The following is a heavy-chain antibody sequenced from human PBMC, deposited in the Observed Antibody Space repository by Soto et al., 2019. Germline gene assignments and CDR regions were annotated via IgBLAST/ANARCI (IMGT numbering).Heavy chain of an antibody. CDR3: AREYCSGGSCWGSFWD. D-gene: IGHD2-15*01. Sequence: QVQLVQSGAEVKKPGASVKVSCKASGYTFTSYGISWVRQAPGQGLEWMGWISGYNGDTNYAQKLQGRVTITADESTSTAYMELSSLRSEDTAVYYCAREYCSGGSCWGSFWDWGQGTLVTVSS. CDR1: GYTFTSYG. CDR2: ISGYNGDT. J-gene: IGHJ4*02. V-gene: IGHV1-18*04.